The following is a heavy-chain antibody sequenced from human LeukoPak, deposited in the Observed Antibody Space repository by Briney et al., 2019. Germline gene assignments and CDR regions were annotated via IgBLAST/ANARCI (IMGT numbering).Heavy chain of an antibody. CDR1: GFTFSNYY. Sequence: PGGSLRLSCAASGFTFSNYYMNWVRQAPGKGLERVANIKEDGSEIYYVDVVKGRFTISRDNSKNTLYLQMNSLRAEDTAVYYCARENFMATSGTTFDIWGQGTMVSVSS. V-gene: IGHV3-7*01. CDR2: IKEDGSEI. D-gene: IGHD1-1*01. J-gene: IGHJ3*02. CDR3: ARENFMATSGTTFDI.